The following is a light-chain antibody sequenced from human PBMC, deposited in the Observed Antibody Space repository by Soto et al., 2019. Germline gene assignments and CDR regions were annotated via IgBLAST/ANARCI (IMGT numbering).Light chain of an antibody. CDR3: QHYYMYSFT. J-gene: IGKJ4*01. Sequence: IQMTQSPSTLSASVGDSVSITCRASQSISDRLAWYQVKQGKAPKLLIYKASTLQSGVPSRFSGSGSGTEVTLAISSLQPDDFATYYCQHYYMYSFTFGGGTKVEIK. V-gene: IGKV1-5*03. CDR2: KAS. CDR1: QSISDR.